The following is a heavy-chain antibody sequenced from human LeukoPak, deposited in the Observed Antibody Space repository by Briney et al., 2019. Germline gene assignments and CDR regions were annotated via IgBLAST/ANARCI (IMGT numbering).Heavy chain of an antibody. Sequence: SETLSLTCTVSGGSVSSSSYYWGWIRQPPGKGLEWIGSIYYSGSTYYNPSLKSRVTISVDTSKNQFSLKLSSVTAADTAVYYCASTTLYYYDSSSYYAGFDYWGQGTLVTVSS. CDR1: GGSVSSSSYY. CDR2: IYYSGST. V-gene: IGHV4-39*01. J-gene: IGHJ4*02. D-gene: IGHD3-22*01. CDR3: ASTTLYYYDSSSYYAGFDY.